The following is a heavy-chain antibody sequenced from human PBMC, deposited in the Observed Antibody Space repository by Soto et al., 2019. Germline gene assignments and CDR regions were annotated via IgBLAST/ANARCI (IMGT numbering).Heavy chain of an antibody. CDR2: IYYSGST. V-gene: IGHV4-59*01. CDR3: ARAGGEYCSGDNCWETWFDP. D-gene: IGHD2-15*01. J-gene: IGHJ5*02. CDR1: GGSISNYY. Sequence: QVQLQESGPGLVKPSETLSLTCTVSGGSISNYYWSWVRQPPGKGPEWIGYIYYSGSTNYNPSLKRRVTLSLDTSKNQFSLKLSSVTPADTAVYYCARAGGEYCSGDNCWETWFDPWGQGTLVTVSP.